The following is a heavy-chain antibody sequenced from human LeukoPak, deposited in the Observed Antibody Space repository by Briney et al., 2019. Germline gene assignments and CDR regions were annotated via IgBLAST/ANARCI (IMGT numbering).Heavy chain of an antibody. J-gene: IGHJ4*02. D-gene: IGHD4-17*01. Sequence: PGGSLRLSCAASGFTFSSYAMHWVRQAPGKGLEWVAVISYDGSNKYYADSVKGRFTISRDNSKNTLYLQMNSLRAEDTAVYYCASVFSGDYGSQTPIYWGQGTLVTVSS. CDR3: ASVFSGDYGSQTPIY. CDR1: GFTFSSYA. CDR2: ISYDGSNK. V-gene: IGHV3-30*04.